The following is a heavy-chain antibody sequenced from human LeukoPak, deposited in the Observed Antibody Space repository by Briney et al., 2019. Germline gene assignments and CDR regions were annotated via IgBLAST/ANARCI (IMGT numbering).Heavy chain of an antibody. CDR1: GFTFSSYS. Sequence: PGGSLRLSCAASGFTFSSYSMNWVRQAPGKGLEWVSAISGSGGSTYYADSVKGRFTISRDNSKNTLYLQMNSLGAEDTAVYYCAKAGYSYGYFDYWGQGTLVTVSS. V-gene: IGHV3-23*01. D-gene: IGHD5-18*01. CDR2: ISGSGGST. CDR3: AKAGYSYGYFDY. J-gene: IGHJ4*02.